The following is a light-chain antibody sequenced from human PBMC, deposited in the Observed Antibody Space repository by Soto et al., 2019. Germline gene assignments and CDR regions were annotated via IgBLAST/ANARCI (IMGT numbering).Light chain of an antibody. CDR1: SSDVGAYKY. V-gene: IGLV2-14*01. CDR3: TSYTTTTPVV. J-gene: IGLJ2*01. Sequence: QSALTQPASVSGSPGQSITISCTGTSSDVGAYKYVSWYQQYPGRAPKFLIYEVTYRPSGVSNRFSGSKSGNTASLTISGHQTEDEADYYCTSYTTTTPVVFGAGTKVTVL. CDR2: EVT.